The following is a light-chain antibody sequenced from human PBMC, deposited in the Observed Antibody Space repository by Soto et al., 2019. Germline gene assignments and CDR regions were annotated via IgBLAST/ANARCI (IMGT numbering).Light chain of an antibody. CDR3: CSYADNYYV. J-gene: IGLJ1*01. CDR1: GIDVGGYNS. V-gene: IGLV2-11*01. Sequence: QSALTQPRSVSGSPGQSVTISCTGTGIDVGGYNSVSWYQQHPGKVPKLMIYDVSARPSGVPDRFSGSKSGNTASLTISGLQAEDEADYYCCSYADNYYVFGTGTKLTVL. CDR2: DVS.